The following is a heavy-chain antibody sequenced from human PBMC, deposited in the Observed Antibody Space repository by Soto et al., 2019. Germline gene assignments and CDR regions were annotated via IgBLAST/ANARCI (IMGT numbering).Heavy chain of an antibody. CDR1: GGTFSSYA. D-gene: IGHD2-2*02. CDR2: IIPIFGTA. CDR3: ARKGARIVVVPAAIVRGYYYYGMDV. J-gene: IGHJ6*02. Sequence: QVQLVQSGAEVKKPGSSVKVSCKASGGTFSSYAISWVRQAPGQGLEWMGGIIPIFGTANYAQKFQGRVTITADESTSTAYMELSSLRSEDTAVYYCARKGARIVVVPAAIVRGYYYYGMDVWGQGTTVTVSS. V-gene: IGHV1-69*01.